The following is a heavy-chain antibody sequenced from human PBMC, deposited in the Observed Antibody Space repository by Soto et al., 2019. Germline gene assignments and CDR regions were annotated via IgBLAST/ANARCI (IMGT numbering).Heavy chain of an antibody. D-gene: IGHD5-12*01. V-gene: IGHV5-10-1*01. CDR2: IDPSDSYT. J-gene: IGHJ4*02. CDR3: TRHTGYDSSLDY. CDR1: GYTFTGHW. Sequence: PGESLKISCQGSGYTFTGHWISWVRQMPGKGLEWMGRIDPSDSYTDHSPTVQGHVTMSADKSINTAYLQWSSLQASDTAVYYCTRHTGYDSSLDYWGQGTLVTVSS.